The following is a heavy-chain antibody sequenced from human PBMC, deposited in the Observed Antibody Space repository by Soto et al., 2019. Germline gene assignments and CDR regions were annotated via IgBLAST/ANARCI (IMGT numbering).Heavy chain of an antibody. CDR1: GFTLGDYY. CDR3: ARAIKQWLVGGDYYYYYMDV. D-gene: IGHD6-19*01. CDR2: ISSSATII. V-gene: IGHV3-11*01. J-gene: IGHJ6*03. Sequence: PLRLSCEASGFTLGDYYMTWIRKAPGKGLEWISYISSSATIIYYADSVKGRFTISRDNAKTSLYLQMNSLRADDTAVYYCARAIKQWLVGGDYYYYYMDVWGKGTTVTVSS.